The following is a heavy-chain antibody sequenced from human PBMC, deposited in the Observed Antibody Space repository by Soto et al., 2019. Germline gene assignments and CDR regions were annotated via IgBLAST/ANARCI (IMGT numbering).Heavy chain of an antibody. CDR1: GFTFSSYA. D-gene: IGHD3-22*01. CDR3: ARDRNSYYDSSGFHPDAFDI. Sequence: GGSLRLSCAASGFTFSSYAMHWVRQAPGKGLEWVAVISYDGSNKYYADSVKGRFTISRDNSKNTLYLQMNSLRAEDTAVYYCARDRNSYYDSSGFHPDAFDIWGQGTMVTV. V-gene: IGHV3-30-3*01. J-gene: IGHJ3*02. CDR2: ISYDGSNK.